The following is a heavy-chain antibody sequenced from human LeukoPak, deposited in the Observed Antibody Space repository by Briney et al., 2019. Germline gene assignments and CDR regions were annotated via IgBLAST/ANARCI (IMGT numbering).Heavy chain of an antibody. CDR2: INSEGSRT. D-gene: IGHD6-19*01. J-gene: IGHJ3*02. V-gene: IGHV3-74*01. CDR3: ARPREVAGDGGGDAFDI. Sequence: GESLRLSCAASGFTFSSYGISWVRQAPGKGLVWVSRINSEGSRTTYADSVKGRFTISRDNAKNTLYLQMSSLRVEDTAVYYCARPREVAGDGGGDAFDIWGQGTMVTVSS. CDR1: GFTFSSYG.